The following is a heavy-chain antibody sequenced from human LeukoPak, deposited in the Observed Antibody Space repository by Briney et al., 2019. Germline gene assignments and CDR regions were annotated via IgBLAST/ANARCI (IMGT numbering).Heavy chain of an antibody. J-gene: IGHJ3*02. CDR2: ISYDGGNK. D-gene: IGHD2-15*01. CDR3: ASLGYCSSTSCYGGYCSGGSCYSNDAFDI. CDR1: GFTFSSYA. Sequence: GGSLRLSCAASGFTFSSYAMHWVRQAPGKGLEWVAVISYDGGNKYYADSVKGRFTISRDNSKNTLYLQMNSLRADDAAVYYCASLGYCSSTSCYGGYCSGGSCYSNDAFDIWGQGTMVTVSS. V-gene: IGHV3-30*04.